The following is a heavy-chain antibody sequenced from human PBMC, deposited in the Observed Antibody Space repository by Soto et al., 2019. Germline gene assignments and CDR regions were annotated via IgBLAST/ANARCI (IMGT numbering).Heavy chain of an antibody. V-gene: IGHV4-30-4*01. Sequence: QVPLPESGPGLVKPSQTLSLPCTVSGGSIRRGDYYWSWIRQPPGQGLEWIGYIYSSGSTYYNPSLKSRVTISVDTSKNQFSLKLSSVTAADTAVYYCAREDCSGGSCYSGYWGQGTLVTVSS. CDR3: AREDCSGGSCYSGY. D-gene: IGHD2-15*01. J-gene: IGHJ4*02. CDR1: GGSIRRGDYY. CDR2: IYSSGST.